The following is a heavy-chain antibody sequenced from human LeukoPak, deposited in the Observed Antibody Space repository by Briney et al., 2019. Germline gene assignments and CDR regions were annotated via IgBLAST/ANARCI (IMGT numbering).Heavy chain of an antibody. Sequence: GRSLRLSCAASGFTFSSYAMHWVRQAPGKGLEWVAVISYDGSNKYYADSVKGRFTISRDNSKNTLYLQMNSLRAEDTALYYCAKDIGSGYYRGRYYYYGMDVWGQGTTVTVSS. CDR3: AKDIGSGYYRGRYYYYGMDV. CDR2: ISYDGSNK. V-gene: IGHV3-30-3*01. CDR1: GFTFSSYA. D-gene: IGHD3-22*01. J-gene: IGHJ6*02.